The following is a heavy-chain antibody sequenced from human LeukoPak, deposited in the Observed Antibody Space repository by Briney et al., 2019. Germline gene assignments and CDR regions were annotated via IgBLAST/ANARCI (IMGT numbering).Heavy chain of an antibody. CDR3: ARGLRREQQLLRAFDY. CDR1: GYTFTNYD. J-gene: IGHJ4*02. CDR2: MNPNSGNT. V-gene: IGHV1-8*01. D-gene: IGHD6-13*01. Sequence: ASVKVSCKASGYTFTNYDINWVRQATGQGLEWVGWMNPNSGNTGYAQKFQDRVAMTWNTSISTAYMDLSSLRSEDTALYYCARGLRREQQLLRAFDYWGQGTLVTVSS.